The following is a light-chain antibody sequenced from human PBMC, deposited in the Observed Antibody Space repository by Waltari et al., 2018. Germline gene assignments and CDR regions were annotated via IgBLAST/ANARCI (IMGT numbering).Light chain of an antibody. V-gene: IGKV3-20*01. J-gene: IGKJ2*01. Sequence: EIVLTQSPGTLSLSPGETATLSVRASQSVTSNYLAWYQQRPGQAPGLIIYDASSRATGIPDRFSGSGSGADFTLTINRLEPEDFAVYYCQQYGSSPETFGQGTKVEIK. CDR1: QSVTSNY. CDR3: QQYGSSPET. CDR2: DAS.